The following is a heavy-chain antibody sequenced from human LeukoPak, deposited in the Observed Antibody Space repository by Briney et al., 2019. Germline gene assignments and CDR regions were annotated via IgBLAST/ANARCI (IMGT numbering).Heavy chain of an antibody. CDR3: ARGLQKRSGSSSWYKVGTFDY. Sequence: ASVTVSCKASGGTFSSYAISWVRQAPGQGLEWMGGIIPILGTANYAQKFQGRVTITADESTSTAYMELSSLRSEDTAVYYCARGLQKRSGSSSWYKVGTFDYWGQGTLVTVSS. CDR2: IIPILGTA. CDR1: GGTFSSYA. V-gene: IGHV1-69*13. J-gene: IGHJ4*02. D-gene: IGHD6-13*01.